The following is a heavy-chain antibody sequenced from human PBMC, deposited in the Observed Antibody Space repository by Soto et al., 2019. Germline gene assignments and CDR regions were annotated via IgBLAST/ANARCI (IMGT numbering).Heavy chain of an antibody. V-gene: IGHV1-69*02. CDR1: GGTFSSYT. CDR3: ARGGYDNHNWYFDL. J-gene: IGHJ2*01. CDR2: IIPILGIA. Sequence: QVQLVQSGAEVKKPGSSVKVSCKASGGTFSSYTISWVRQAPGQGLEWMGRIIPILGIANYAQKFQGRVTISADKATSTACMELSSLRAEATAVYYWARGGYDNHNWYFDLWGRGTLVTVSS. D-gene: IGHD3-9*01.